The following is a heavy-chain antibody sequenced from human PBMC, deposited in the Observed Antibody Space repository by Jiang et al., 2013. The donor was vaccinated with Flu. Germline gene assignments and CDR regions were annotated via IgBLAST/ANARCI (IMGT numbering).Heavy chain of an antibody. D-gene: IGHD3-22*01. CDR2: ISDRGST. J-gene: IGHJ3*02. CDR3: VRDTYYYDSGAFDDTFDI. V-gene: IGHV4-59*11. Sequence: LLKPSETLSLTCTVSGGSIRSQYWSWIRQPPGKGLEWIGHISDRGSTNYNPSLKSRVTISVDTSKNQFSMRLSSVTAADTAMYYCVRDTYYYDSGAFDDTFDIWGQGTMVIVSS. CDR1: GGSIRSQY.